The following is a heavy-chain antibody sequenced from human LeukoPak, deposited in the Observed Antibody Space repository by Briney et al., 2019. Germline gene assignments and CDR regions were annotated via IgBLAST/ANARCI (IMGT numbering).Heavy chain of an antibody. J-gene: IGHJ5*02. Sequence: HGESLRISCKGSGYSFTSYWISWVRQMPGKGLEWMGRIDPSDSYTNYSPSFQGHVTISADKSISTVYLQWSSPKASDTAMYYCARSRHGIAAAGTRSWFDPWGQGTLVTVSS. CDR3: ARSRHGIAAAGTRSWFDP. CDR1: GYSFTSYW. D-gene: IGHD6-13*01. CDR2: IDPSDSYT. V-gene: IGHV5-10-1*01.